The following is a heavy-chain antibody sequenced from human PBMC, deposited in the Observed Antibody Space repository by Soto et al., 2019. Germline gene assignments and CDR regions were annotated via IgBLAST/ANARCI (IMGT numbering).Heavy chain of an antibody. CDR1: GYTFTTYG. CDR2: ISAYNGIT. Sequence: QVQLVQSGAEVKKPGASVKVSCEASGYTFTTYGISWVRQAPGQGLEWMGWISAYNGITNYAQKLQGRVTLTTDTSTSTVYMELRSLSSDDTAVYYCARDYDSSGYSLSPSYLWGRGTLVTVSS. J-gene: IGHJ2*01. CDR3: ARDYDSSGYSLSPSYL. D-gene: IGHD3-22*01. V-gene: IGHV1-18*01.